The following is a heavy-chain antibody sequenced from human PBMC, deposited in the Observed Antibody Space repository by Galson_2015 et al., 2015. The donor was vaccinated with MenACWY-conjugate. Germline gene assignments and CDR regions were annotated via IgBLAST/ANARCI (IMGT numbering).Heavy chain of an antibody. CDR1: GGTFSSYA. Sequence: SVKVSCKASGGTFSSYAISWVRQAPGQGLEWMGGIIPIFGTANYAQKFQGRVTITADESTSTAYMELSSLRSEDTAVYYCARAAARDSSGYYAVTADPGSEAFDIWGQGTMVTVSS. D-gene: IGHD3-22*01. CDR2: IIPIFGTA. J-gene: IGHJ3*02. V-gene: IGHV1-69*13. CDR3: ARAAARDSSGYYAVTADPGSEAFDI.